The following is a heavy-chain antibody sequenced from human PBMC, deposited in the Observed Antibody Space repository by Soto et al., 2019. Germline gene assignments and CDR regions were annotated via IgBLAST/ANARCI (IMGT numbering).Heavy chain of an antibody. CDR2: ISAYNGNT. Sequence: QVQLVQSGAEVKKPGASVKVSCKASAYTFTSYGISWVRQAPGQGLEWMGWISAYNGNTNYAQKLQGRVTMTTDTSTSTAYMELRSLRSDDTAVYYCARDWGVGIAAAGTRFDYWGQGTLVTVSS. J-gene: IGHJ4*02. D-gene: IGHD6-13*01. V-gene: IGHV1-18*01. CDR3: ARDWGVGIAAAGTRFDY. CDR1: AYTFTSYG.